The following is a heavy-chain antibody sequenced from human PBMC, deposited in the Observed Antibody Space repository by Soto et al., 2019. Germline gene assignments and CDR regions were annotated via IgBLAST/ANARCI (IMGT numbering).Heavy chain of an antibody. Sequence: SQIIRVTNTFVSDTISDFYLRWIMQPPGKRLEWIGYISYSGSTDYNPSLKSRVTISGDTSKNQFSLKVSSVTAADTAVYYCARGTSWQLGFGYPGQRPLV. CDR1: SDTISDFY. J-gene: IGHJ4*02. CDR3: ARGTSWQLGFGY. CDR2: ISYSGST. D-gene: IGHD6-6*01. V-gene: IGHV4-59*01.